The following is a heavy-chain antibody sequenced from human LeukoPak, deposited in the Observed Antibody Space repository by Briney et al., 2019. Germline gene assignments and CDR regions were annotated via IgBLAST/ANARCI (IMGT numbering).Heavy chain of an antibody. CDR2: IYPGDSDT. V-gene: IGHV5-51*01. CDR1: GYSFTSYW. D-gene: IGHD2-2*01. Sequence: GESLKISCKGSGYSFTSYWIGWVRQMPGKGLEWMGIIYPGDSDTRYSPSFQGQVTISADKSISTAYLQWSSLKASDTAMYYCASSQGYCSSTSCPVGGYFDLWGRGTLVTVSS. J-gene: IGHJ2*01. CDR3: ASSQGYCSSTSCPVGGYFDL.